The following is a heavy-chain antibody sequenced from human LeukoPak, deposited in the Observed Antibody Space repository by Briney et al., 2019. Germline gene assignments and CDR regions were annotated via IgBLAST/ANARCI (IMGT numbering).Heavy chain of an antibody. CDR3: AKDLIY. V-gene: IGHV3-30*02. J-gene: IGHJ4*02. D-gene: IGHD2-21*01. CDR1: GFTFSSYG. Sequence: GGSLRLSCAASGFTFSSYGMHWVRQAPGKGLEWVAFIRHDGSNKYCADSVKGRFTISRDNSKNTLYLQMNSLRAEDTAVYYCAKDLIYWGQGTLVTVSS. CDR2: IRHDGSNK.